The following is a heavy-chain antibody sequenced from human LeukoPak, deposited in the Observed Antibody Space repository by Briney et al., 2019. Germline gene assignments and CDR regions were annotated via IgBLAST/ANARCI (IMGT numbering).Heavy chain of an antibody. CDR1: GFTFSSYA. J-gene: IGHJ4*02. Sequence: GGSLRLSCAASGFTFSSYAMSWVRQAPGKGLEWVSDISGSGGSTYYADSVKGRFTISRDNSKNTLYLQMNSLRAEDMAVYYCAKDQTGTNGAYFDYWGQGTLVTVSS. CDR3: AKDQTGTNGAYFDY. D-gene: IGHD1-1*01. CDR2: ISGSGGST. V-gene: IGHV3-23*01.